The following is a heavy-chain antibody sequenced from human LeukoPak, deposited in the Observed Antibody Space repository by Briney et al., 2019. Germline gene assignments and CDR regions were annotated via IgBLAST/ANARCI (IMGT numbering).Heavy chain of an antibody. J-gene: IGHJ5*01. CDR1: GYTFTSYY. V-gene: IGHV1-46*01. Sequence: ASVKVSCKASGYTFTSYYMHWVRQAPGQGLEWMGIINPSGGSTSYAQKFQGRVTMTRDTSTSTVYMELSSLRSEDTAVYYCARDYYGSGSYYPNWFDSWGQGTLVTVSS. D-gene: IGHD3-10*01. CDR3: ARDYYGSGSYYPNWFDS. CDR2: INPSGGST.